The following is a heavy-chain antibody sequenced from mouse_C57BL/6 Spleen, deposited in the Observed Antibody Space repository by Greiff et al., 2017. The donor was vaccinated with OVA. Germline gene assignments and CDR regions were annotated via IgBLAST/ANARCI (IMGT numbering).Heavy chain of an antibody. V-gene: IGHV5-17*01. CDR1: GFTFSDYG. CDR2: LSSGSSTL. CDR3: AREDYYGSFDY. J-gene: IGHJ2*01. D-gene: IGHD1-1*01. Sequence: EVHLVESGGGLVKPGGSLKLSCAASGFTFSDYGMHWVRQAPEKGLEWVAYLSSGSSTLYYADTVKGRFTISRDNAKNTLFLQLTSLRSEDTAMYYCAREDYYGSFDYWGQGTTLTGSS.